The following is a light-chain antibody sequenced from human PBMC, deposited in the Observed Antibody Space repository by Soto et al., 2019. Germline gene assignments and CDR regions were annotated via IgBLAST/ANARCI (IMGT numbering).Light chain of an antibody. J-gene: IGKJ1*01. CDR2: DAS. Sequence: DIQMTQSPSTLSASVGDRFTITCRASQSISSWLAWYQQKPGKAPKLLIYDASSLESGVPSRFSGSGSGTEFTLTISSLQPDDFATYYCQQYNSYSRRTFGQGTKVDIK. V-gene: IGKV1-5*01. CDR1: QSISSW. CDR3: QQYNSYSRRT.